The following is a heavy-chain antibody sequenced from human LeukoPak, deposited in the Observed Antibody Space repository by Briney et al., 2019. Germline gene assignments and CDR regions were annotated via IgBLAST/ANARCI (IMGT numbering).Heavy chain of an antibody. V-gene: IGHV3-30*04. J-gene: IGHJ4*02. CDR1: GFTFSSYA. Sequence: PGRSLRLSCAASGFTFSSYAMHWVRQAPGKGLEWVAVISYDGSNKYYADSVKGRFTISRDNSKNTLYLQMNSLRAEDTAVYYCARGPYGSGSVCYYWGQGTLVTLSS. CDR2: ISYDGSNK. D-gene: IGHD3-10*01. CDR3: ARGPYGSGSVCYY.